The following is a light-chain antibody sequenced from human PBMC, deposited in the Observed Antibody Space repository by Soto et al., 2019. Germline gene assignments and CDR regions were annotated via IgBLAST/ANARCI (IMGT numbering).Light chain of an antibody. J-gene: IGKJ3*01. CDR2: WAS. Sequence: DIVMTQSPDSLAVSLGERATINCKSSEDLLYSSNNRNYLAWYQQKPGQPPKLLIYWASTRESGVPDRFSGGGSVTDFTRTISSLQAEYVPVYYCQQYYDLPFKFGHGTKVDSK. CDR3: QQYYDLPFK. V-gene: IGKV4-1*01. CDR1: EDLLYSSNNRNY.